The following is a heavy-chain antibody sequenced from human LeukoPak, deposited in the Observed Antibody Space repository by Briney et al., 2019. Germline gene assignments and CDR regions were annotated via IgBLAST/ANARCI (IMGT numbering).Heavy chain of an antibody. CDR2: IYYSGST. Sequence: PSETLSLTCTVSGGSISSYHWSWIRQPPGKGLEWIGYIYYSGSTNYNPSLKSRVTISLDTSKNQFSLKVSSVTAADTAVYYCARVLQPAAFDYWGQGTLVTVSS. V-gene: IGHV4-59*12. CDR1: GGSISSYH. D-gene: IGHD2-2*01. J-gene: IGHJ4*02. CDR3: ARVLQPAAFDY.